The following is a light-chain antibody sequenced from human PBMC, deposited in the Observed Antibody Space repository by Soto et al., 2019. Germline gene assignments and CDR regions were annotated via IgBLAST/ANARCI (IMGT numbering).Light chain of an antibody. V-gene: IGLV2-8*01. CDR2: EVN. J-gene: IGLJ1*01. Sequence: QSALTQPPSASGSPGQSVTIYCTGTSSDVGGYKYVSWYQQHPGKAPKLMIFEVNKRPSGVPDRFSGSKSGNMASLTVSGLQAEDEADYYCSSYAGINNLGVFGIGTKLTVL. CDR3: SSYAGINNLGV. CDR1: SSDVGGYKY.